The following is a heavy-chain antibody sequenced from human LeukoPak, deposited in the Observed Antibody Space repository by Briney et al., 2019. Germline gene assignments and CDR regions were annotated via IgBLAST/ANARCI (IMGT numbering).Heavy chain of an antibody. CDR3: ARVEGGWDSSGYYFEYFQH. D-gene: IGHD3-22*01. CDR2: INPNSGGT. CDR1: GYTFTGYY. J-gene: IGHJ1*01. V-gene: IGHV1-2*02. Sequence: ASVKVSCKASGYTFTGYYMHWVRQAPGQGLEWMGWINPNSGGTNYAQEFQGRVTMTRDTSISTAYMELSRLRSDDTAVYYCARVEGGWDSSGYYFEYFQHWGQGTLVTVSS.